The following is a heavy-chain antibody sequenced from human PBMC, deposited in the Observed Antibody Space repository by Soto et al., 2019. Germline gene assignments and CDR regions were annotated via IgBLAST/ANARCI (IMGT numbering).Heavy chain of an antibody. CDR3: ARDQIITETKNWFDP. Sequence: GASVKVSCKASGYTFTSYAMHWVRQAPGQRLEWMGWINAGNGNTKYSQKFQGRVTITRDTSASTAYMELSSLRSEDTALYYCARDQIITETKNWFDPWGQGTLVTVSS. D-gene: IGHD1-7*01. J-gene: IGHJ5*02. CDR1: GYTFTSYA. CDR2: INAGNGNT. V-gene: IGHV1-3*01.